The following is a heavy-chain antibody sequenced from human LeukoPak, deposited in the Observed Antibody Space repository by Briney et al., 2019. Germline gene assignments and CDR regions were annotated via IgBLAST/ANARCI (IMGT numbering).Heavy chain of an antibody. V-gene: IGHV4-34*01. CDR1: GGSFSGYY. D-gene: IGHD2-15*01. CDR3: ARGLGGDYFDY. CDR2: INHSGST. J-gene: IGHJ4*02. Sequence: SETLSLTCAVYGGSFSGYYWSWIRQPPGKGLEWIGEINHSGSTNYNPSLKSRVTISVDTSKNQFSLKLSSVTAADTAVYYCARGLGGDYFDYWGQGTLVTVSS.